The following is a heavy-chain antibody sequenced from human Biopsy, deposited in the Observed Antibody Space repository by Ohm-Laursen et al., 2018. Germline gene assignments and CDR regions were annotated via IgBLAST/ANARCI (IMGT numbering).Heavy chain of an antibody. CDR3: TRGGYYYDSLAYYYWFDP. V-gene: IGHV1-2*02. CDR2: INAKTGDT. Sequence: ASVKVTCKASGYTFTGYHVHWVRQAPGQGLEWMGWINAKTGDTNYAQKFQGRVTMTRDTSISTAYVDLSSLRSDDTAVYYCTRGGYYYDSLAYYYWFDPWGQGTLVTVSS. J-gene: IGHJ5*02. CDR1: GYTFTGYH. D-gene: IGHD3-22*01.